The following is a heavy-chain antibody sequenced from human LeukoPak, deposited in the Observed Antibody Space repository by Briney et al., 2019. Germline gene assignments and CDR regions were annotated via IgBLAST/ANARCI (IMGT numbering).Heavy chain of an antibody. CDR1: GGSFSGYY. J-gene: IGHJ4*02. V-gene: IGHV4-34*01. Sequence: SETLSLTCAVYGGSFSGYYWSWLRQPPGKGLEWIGEINHSGSTNYNPSLKSRVTISVDTSKNQFSLKLSSVTAADTAVYYCATIAVADYYFDYWGQGTLVTVSS. D-gene: IGHD6-19*01. CDR2: INHSGST. CDR3: ATIAVADYYFDY.